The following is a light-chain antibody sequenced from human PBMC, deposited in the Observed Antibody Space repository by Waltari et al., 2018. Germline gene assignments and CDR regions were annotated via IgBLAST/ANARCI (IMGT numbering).Light chain of an antibody. CDR1: SSNIGSNT. Sequence: SVLTQPPSASGTPGQRVTIACSGCSSNIGSNTVTWYQQLPGTAPKLLIYSNNQRHSGVPDRFSGSKSGTSASLAISGLQSEDEADYYCAAWDDSLNVVFGGGTKLTVL. V-gene: IGLV1-44*01. J-gene: IGLJ2*01. CDR3: AAWDDSLNVV. CDR2: SNN.